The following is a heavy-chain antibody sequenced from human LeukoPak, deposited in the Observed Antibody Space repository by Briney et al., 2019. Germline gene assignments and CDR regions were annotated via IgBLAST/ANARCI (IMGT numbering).Heavy chain of an antibody. CDR1: GFTFSNAW. D-gene: IGHD3-22*01. CDR3: TSAHIYDSSGYYYFDY. V-gene: IGHV3-15*01. CDR2: IKSKTDGGTT. Sequence: GGSLRLSCAASGFTFSNAWMSWVRQAPGKGLEWVGRIKSKTDGGTTDYAAPVKGRFTISRDDSKNTLYLQMNSLKTEDTAVYYCTSAHIYDSSGYYYFDYWGQGTLVTVSS. J-gene: IGHJ4*02.